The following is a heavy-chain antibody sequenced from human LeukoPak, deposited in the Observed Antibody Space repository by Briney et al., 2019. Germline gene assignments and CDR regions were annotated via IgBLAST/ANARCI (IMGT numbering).Heavy chain of an antibody. CDR1: GGSISSGGYY. Sequence: SETLSLTCTVSGGSISSGGYYWSWIRQPPGKGLEWIGYIYHSGSTYYNPSLKSRVTISVDRSKNQFSLKLSSVTAADTAVYYCARAEYYYGAFDIWGQGTMVTVSS. J-gene: IGHJ3*02. CDR3: ARAEYYYGAFDI. D-gene: IGHD3-10*01. V-gene: IGHV4-30-2*01. CDR2: IYHSGST.